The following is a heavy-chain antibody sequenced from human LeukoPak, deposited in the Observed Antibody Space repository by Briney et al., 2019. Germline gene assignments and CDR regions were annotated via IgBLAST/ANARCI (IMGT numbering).Heavy chain of an antibody. CDR2: IIPIFGTA. CDR1: GGTFSSYA. Sequence: SVKVSCKSSGGTFSSYAISWVRQAPGQGLEWMGGIIPIFGTANYAQKFQGRVTITADESTSTAYMELSSLRSEDTAVYYCAREFGHNYYGSGSYGYYFDYWGQGTLVTVSS. CDR3: AREFGHNYYGSGSYGYYFDY. D-gene: IGHD3-10*01. J-gene: IGHJ4*02. V-gene: IGHV1-69*13.